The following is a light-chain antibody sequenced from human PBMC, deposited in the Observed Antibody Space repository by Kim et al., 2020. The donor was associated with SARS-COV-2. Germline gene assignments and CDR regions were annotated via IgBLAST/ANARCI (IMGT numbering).Light chain of an antibody. CDR1: SGSIASNY. Sequence: NFMLTKPHSVSESPGKTVTISCTRSSGSIASNYVQWYQHRPGSAPTTVIYQDDLRPSGVPDRFSGSIDISSNSASLTISGLKTEDEADYYCQSYDSVNHWVFGGGTQLTVL. V-gene: IGLV6-57*04. CDR3: QSYDSVNHWV. CDR2: QDD. J-gene: IGLJ3*02.